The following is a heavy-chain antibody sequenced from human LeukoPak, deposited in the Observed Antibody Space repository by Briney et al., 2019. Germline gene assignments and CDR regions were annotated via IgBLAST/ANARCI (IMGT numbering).Heavy chain of an antibody. CDR1: GYSFSSYD. V-gene: IGHV1-8*01. J-gene: IGHJ3*02. CDR2: MNPNSGNT. D-gene: IGHD2-21*01. CDR3: VRFIVKGSPGHVGFDI. Sequence: SVKVSCKASGYSFSSYDINWVRQAPGQGLEWMGWMNPNSGNTGYAQKFQGRVSMTRSASTNTAYMEVTSLTSEDTAVYYCVRFIVKGSPGHVGFDIWGQGTMVSVSS.